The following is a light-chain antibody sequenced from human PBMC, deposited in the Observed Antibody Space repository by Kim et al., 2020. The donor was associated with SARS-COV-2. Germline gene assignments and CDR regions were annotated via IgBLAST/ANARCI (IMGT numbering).Light chain of an antibody. CDR2: AAS. J-gene: IGKJ1*01. CDR3: QKYNSAPWT. Sequence: ASVGDGITITCRASHDINSHLAWYQQKPGKAPRLLIYAASALQSGVPARFSGSRSGTDFTLTISSLQPEDVATYYCQKYNSAPWTFGQGTKVDIK. CDR1: HDINSH. V-gene: IGKV1-27*01.